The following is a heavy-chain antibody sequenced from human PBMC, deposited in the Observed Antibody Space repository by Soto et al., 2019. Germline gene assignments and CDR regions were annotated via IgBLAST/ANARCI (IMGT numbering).Heavy chain of an antibody. Sequence: GWSLRLSCAASGFTFSSYAMSLVRQAPGKGLEWVSSISGSGGSTYYADSVKGRFTISRDNSKNTLYLQMNSLRAEDTAVYYCAKTGGVVTAIYLAFDIWGEGTMVTVSS. D-gene: IGHD2-21*02. CDR2: ISGSGGST. J-gene: IGHJ3*02. CDR3: AKTGGVVTAIYLAFDI. V-gene: IGHV3-23*01. CDR1: GFTFSSYA.